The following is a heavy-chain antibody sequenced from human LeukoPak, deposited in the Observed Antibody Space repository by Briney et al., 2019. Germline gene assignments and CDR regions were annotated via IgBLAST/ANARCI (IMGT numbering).Heavy chain of an antibody. CDR1: GGSFSGYY. CDR2: INHSGST. CDR3: ARARQWLGVRRGYFDY. D-gene: IGHD6-19*01. V-gene: IGHV4-34*01. Sequence: SETLSLTCAVYGGSFSGYYWSWIRQPPGKGLEWIGEINHSGSTNYNPSLKSRVTISVDTSKNQFSLKLSSVTAADTAVYYCARARQWLGVRRGYFDYWGQGTLVTVSS. J-gene: IGHJ4*02.